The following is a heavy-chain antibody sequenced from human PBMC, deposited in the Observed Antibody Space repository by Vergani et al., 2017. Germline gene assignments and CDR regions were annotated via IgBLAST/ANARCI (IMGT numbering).Heavy chain of an antibody. D-gene: IGHD1-26*01. CDR2: MNPNSGNT. CDR1: GYTFTSYD. CDR3: AREQWESNSPTVWFDP. Sequence: QVQLVQSGAEVKKPGASVKVSCKASGYTFTSYDINWVRQATGQGLEWMGWMNPNSGNTGYAQKLQGRVTMTTDTSTSTAYMELRSLRSDDTAVYYCAREQWESNSPTVWFDPWGQGTLVTVSS. V-gene: IGHV1-8*01. J-gene: IGHJ5*02.